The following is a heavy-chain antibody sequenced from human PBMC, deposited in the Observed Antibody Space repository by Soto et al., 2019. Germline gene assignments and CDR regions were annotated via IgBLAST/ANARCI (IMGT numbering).Heavy chain of an antibody. J-gene: IGHJ4*02. CDR3: ARVRAAAGSYYFDY. V-gene: IGHV1-18*04. CDR1: GYTFANYG. CDR2: ISAYNGNT. Sequence: ASVKVSCKASGYTFANYGISWVRQAPGQGLEWMGWISAYNGNTNYAQKLQGRVTMTTDTSTSTAYMELGSLRSDDTAVYYCARVRAAAGSYYFDYWGQGTLVTVSS. D-gene: IGHD6-13*01.